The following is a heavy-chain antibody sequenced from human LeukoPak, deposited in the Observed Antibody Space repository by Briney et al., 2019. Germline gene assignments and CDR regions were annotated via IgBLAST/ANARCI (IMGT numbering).Heavy chain of an antibody. CDR1: GGSISSYY. Sequence: SETLSLTCTVSGGSISSYYWSWIRQPPGKGLEWIGYIYYSGSTNYNPSLKSRVTISVDTSKNQFSLKLSSVTAADTAVYYCAREFGWPGNAFDIWGQGTMVTVSS. J-gene: IGHJ3*02. CDR3: AREFGWPGNAFDI. D-gene: IGHD1-14*01. CDR2: IYYSGST. V-gene: IGHV4-59*12.